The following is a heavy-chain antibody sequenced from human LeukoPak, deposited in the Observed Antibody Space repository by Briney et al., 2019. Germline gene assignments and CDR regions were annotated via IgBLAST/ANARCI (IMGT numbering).Heavy chain of an antibody. CDR3: ARDGRGAAGLDY. V-gene: IGHV4-61*01. J-gene: IGHJ4*02. D-gene: IGHD6-13*01. CDR1: GGSVSSGSYY. Sequence: SETLSLTCTVSGGSVSSGSYYWSWIRQPPGKGLEWIGYIYYSGSTNYNPSLKSRVTISVDTSKNQFSLKLSSVTAADTAVYYCARDGRGAAGLDYWGQGTLVTVSS. CDR2: IYYSGST.